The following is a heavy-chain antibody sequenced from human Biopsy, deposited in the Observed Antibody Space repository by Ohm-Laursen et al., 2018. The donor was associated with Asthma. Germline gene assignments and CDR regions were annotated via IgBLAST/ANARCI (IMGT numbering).Heavy chain of an antibody. Sequence: SLRLSCAASGFTFSSYGMHWVRQAPGKGLEWVAVIWYDGGNKYYADSVKGRFIISRDDSKNTLYLQMNSLRPDDTAVYYCARDVMEWYLPAFDFWGQGTLVTVSS. V-gene: IGHV3-33*01. CDR2: IWYDGGNK. D-gene: IGHD3-3*01. CDR3: ARDVMEWYLPAFDF. CDR1: GFTFSSYG. J-gene: IGHJ4*02.